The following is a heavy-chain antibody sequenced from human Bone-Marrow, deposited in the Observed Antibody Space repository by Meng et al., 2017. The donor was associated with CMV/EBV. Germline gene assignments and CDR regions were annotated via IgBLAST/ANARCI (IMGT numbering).Heavy chain of an antibody. Sequence: SVKVSCKASGGTFSTYAISWVRQAPGQGLEWMGGIIPIFGTTNYAQKFQGRITITTDGSTSTAYMELSSLRSEDTAVYYCARDSGWTTVTTYQGYGMDVWGQGTTVTVSS. D-gene: IGHD4-11*01. V-gene: IGHV1-69*05. J-gene: IGHJ6*02. CDR3: ARDSGWTTVTTYQGYGMDV. CDR1: GGTFSTYA. CDR2: IIPIFGTT.